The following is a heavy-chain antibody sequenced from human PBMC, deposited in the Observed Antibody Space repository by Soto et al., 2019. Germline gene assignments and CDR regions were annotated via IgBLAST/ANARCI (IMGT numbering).Heavy chain of an antibody. CDR3: ARGRGYRYAYRYFDY. J-gene: IGHJ4*02. CDR1: GGSFSGYY. Sequence: NPSETLSLTCAVYGGSFSGYYWSWIRQPPGKGLEWIGEINHSGSTNYNPSLKSRVTISVDTSRNQFSLKLSSVTAADTAVYYCARGRGYRYAYRYFDYWGQGTLVTVSS. CDR2: INHSGST. D-gene: IGHD5-18*01. V-gene: IGHV4-34*01.